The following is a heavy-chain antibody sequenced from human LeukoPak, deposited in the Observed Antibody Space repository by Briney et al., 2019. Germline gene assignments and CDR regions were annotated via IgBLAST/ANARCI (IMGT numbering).Heavy chain of an antibody. Sequence: GGSLRLSCAASGFTFSNYAMNWVRQAPGKGLEWVSVIYSGGSAYYTDSVKGRFTISRDNSKNTLFLQMNSLRAEDTAVYYCATGGSDPDYFGYWGQGTLVTVSS. CDR2: IYSGGSA. V-gene: IGHV3-53*01. CDR3: ATGGSDPDYFGY. J-gene: IGHJ4*02. CDR1: GFTFSNYA. D-gene: IGHD1-26*01.